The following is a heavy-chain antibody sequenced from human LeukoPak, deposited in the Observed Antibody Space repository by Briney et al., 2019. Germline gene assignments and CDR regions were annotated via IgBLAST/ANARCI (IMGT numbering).Heavy chain of an antibody. CDR3: ASTEFYYGSGSHPNYYYGMDV. V-gene: IGHV5-10-1*01. J-gene: IGHJ6*02. D-gene: IGHD3-10*01. CDR2: IDPSDSYT. Sequence: SGESLKISCKGSGYSFTSYWISWVRQMPGKGLEWMGRIDPSDSYTNYSPSFQGHVTISADKSISTAHLQWSSLKASDTAMYYCASTEFYYGSGSHPNYYYGMDVWGQGTTVTVSS. CDR1: GYSFTSYW.